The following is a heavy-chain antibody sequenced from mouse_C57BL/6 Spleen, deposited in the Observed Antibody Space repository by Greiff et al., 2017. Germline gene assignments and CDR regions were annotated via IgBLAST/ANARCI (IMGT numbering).Heavy chain of an antibody. CDR2: IDPSDSYT. Sequence: QVQLQQPGAELVMPGASVKLSCKASGYTFTSYWMHWVKQRPGQGLEWIGEIDPSDSYTNYNQKFKGKSTLTVDKSSSTAYMQLSSLTSEDSAVYYWARREDGNAWFAYWGQGTLVTVSA. V-gene: IGHV1-69*01. J-gene: IGHJ3*01. CDR1: GYTFTSYW. CDR3: ARREDGNAWFAY. D-gene: IGHD2-1*01.